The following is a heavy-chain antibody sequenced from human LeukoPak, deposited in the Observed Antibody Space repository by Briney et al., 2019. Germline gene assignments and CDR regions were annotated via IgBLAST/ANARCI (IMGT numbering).Heavy chain of an antibody. CDR1: GFTFSSYA. V-gene: IGHV3-23*01. J-gene: IGHJ4*02. Sequence: GGSLRLSCAASGFTFSSYAMSWVRQAPGKGLEWVSAIRGSGGSTYYADSVKGRFTISRDNSKNTLYLQMNSLRAEDTAVYYCAKGYYDFWSGPFDYWGQGTLVTVSS. CDR3: AKGYYDFWSGPFDY. CDR2: IRGSGGST. D-gene: IGHD3-3*01.